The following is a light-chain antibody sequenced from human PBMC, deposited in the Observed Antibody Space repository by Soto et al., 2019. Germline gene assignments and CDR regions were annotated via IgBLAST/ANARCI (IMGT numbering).Light chain of an antibody. V-gene: IGKV1-39*01. CDR2: AAS. CDR3: HQSKT. Sequence: DIQMTQSPSSLSASVGDRVTITCRASQSISSYLNWYQQKPGKAPTLLIYAASSLQSGVPSRFSGSGSGTDFTLTISRLQPEDFATYYCHQSKTFGGGTKVEIK. J-gene: IGKJ4*01. CDR1: QSISSY.